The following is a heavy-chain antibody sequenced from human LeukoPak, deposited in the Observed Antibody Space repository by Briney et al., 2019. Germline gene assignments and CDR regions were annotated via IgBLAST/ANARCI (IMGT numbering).Heavy chain of an antibody. CDR2: INPSGGST. J-gene: IGHJ5*02. V-gene: IGHV1-46*01. CDR1: GYTFTSYY. Sequence: ASVKVSCKASGYTFTSYYMHWVRQAPGQGLEWMGIINPSGGSTSYAQKFQGRVTMTRDMSTSTVYMELSSLRSEDTAVNYCAREVAVNSFDPWGQGTLVTVSS. D-gene: IGHD2/OR15-2a*01. CDR3: AREVAVNSFDP.